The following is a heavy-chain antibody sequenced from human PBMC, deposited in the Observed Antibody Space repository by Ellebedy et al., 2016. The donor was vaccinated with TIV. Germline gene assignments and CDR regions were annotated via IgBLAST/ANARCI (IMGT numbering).Heavy chain of an antibody. V-gene: IGHV4-34*01. CDR3: ARGGGYYMDV. CDR1: GGSFSGYY. CDR2: INHSGST. J-gene: IGHJ6*03. D-gene: IGHD3-16*01. Sequence: SETLSLTXAVYGGSFSGYYWSWIRQPPGKGLEWIGEINHSGSTNYNPSLKSRVTISVDTSKNQFSLKLSSVTAADTAVYYCARGGGYYMDVWGKGTTVTVSS.